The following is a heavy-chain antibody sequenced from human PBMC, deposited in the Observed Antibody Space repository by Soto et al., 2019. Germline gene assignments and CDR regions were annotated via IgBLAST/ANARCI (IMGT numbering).Heavy chain of an antibody. CDR2: IIPLFGTA. V-gene: IGHV1-69*01. CDR3: ARNYGNDLSGDNCYFYF. CDR1: GGAVSRYA. Sequence: QVQLVQSGAEVKKPGSSVTVSCKASGGAVSRYAINWVRQAPGHGLEWMGGIIPLFGTAKYAQKFQDRVTITADESTSTANMERRSLRAEDTAVYYCARNYGNDLSGDNCYFYFWGQGTLVTVSS. J-gene: IGHJ4*02. D-gene: IGHD2-15*01.